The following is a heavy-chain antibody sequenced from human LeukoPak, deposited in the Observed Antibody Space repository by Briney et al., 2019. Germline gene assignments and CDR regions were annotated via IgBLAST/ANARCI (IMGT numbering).Heavy chain of an antibody. D-gene: IGHD3-9*01. CDR3: ARDPLRYLRVGHYDY. CDR1: DFIVSDSH. V-gene: IGHV3-21*01. CDR2: IDYDSSHI. J-gene: IGHJ4*02. Sequence: KAGGSLRLSCAATDFIVSDSHMSWVRQAPGKGPGAVSAIDYDSSHIYYAASVTGRFTISIHNARNSVSLQMTSLRVEATAVYYCARDPLRYLRVGHYDYWGQGTLVAVSS.